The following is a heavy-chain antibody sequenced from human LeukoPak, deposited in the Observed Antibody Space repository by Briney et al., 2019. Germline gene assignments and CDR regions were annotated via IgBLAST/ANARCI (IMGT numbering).Heavy chain of an antibody. Sequence: PSETPSLTCAVYGGSFSGYYWSWIRQPPGKGLEWIGEINHSGSTNYNPSLKSRVTISVDTSKKQFSLKVRTVTAADTAVYYCARRDSPFDLWGRGTLVTVS. D-gene: IGHD3-22*01. J-gene: IGHJ2*01. CDR1: GGSFSGYY. CDR3: ARRDSPFDL. V-gene: IGHV4-34*01. CDR2: INHSGST.